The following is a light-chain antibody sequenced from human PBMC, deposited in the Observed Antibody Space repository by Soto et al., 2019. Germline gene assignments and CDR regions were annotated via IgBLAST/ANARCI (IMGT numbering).Light chain of an antibody. J-gene: IGKJ4*01. CDR1: QSVLYSSNNKNY. CDR3: QQYYSPPLT. Sequence: IVMTQSPDPLAVSLGERATINCKSSQSVLYSSNNKNYVAWYQQRPGQPPKLLIYWTSIRESGVPDRFSGSGSVTDFTLTISSLQAEDVAVYFCQQYYSPPLTFGGGTKVEIK. V-gene: IGKV4-1*01. CDR2: WTS.